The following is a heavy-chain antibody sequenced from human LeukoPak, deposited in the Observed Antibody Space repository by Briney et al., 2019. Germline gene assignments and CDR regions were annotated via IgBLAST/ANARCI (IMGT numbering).Heavy chain of an antibody. J-gene: IGHJ4*02. Sequence: PSETLSLTCAVYGGSFSGYYWSWIRQPPGKGLEWIGEINHSGSTNYNPSLKSRVTISVDTSKNQFPLKLSSVTAADTAVYYCARVKRGYSGSPWGYFDYWGQGTLVTVSS. CDR2: INHSGST. D-gene: IGHD5-12*01. CDR1: GGSFSGYY. V-gene: IGHV4-34*01. CDR3: ARVKRGYSGSPWGYFDY.